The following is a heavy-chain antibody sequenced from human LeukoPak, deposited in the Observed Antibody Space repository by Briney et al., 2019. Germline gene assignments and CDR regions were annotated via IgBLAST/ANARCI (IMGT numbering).Heavy chain of an antibody. Sequence: PSEALSLTCTVSGGSISSSSYYWGWIRQPPGKGLEWIGSIYYSGGTYYNPSLKSRVTISVDTSKNQFSLKLSSVTAADTAVYFCARDLLYGSGSYYIDWYYYYYMDVWGKGTTVTVSS. CDR2: IYYSGGT. CDR1: GGSISSSSYY. D-gene: IGHD3-10*01. J-gene: IGHJ6*03. V-gene: IGHV4-39*02. CDR3: ARDLLYGSGSYYIDWYYYYYMDV.